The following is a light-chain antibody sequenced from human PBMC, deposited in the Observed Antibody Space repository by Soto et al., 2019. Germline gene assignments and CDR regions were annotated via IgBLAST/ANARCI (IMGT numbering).Light chain of an antibody. Sequence: EIVLTQSPFTLSLSPVEIATLSFIASQSVSSNFLAWYQQKPGQAPRLLISGASNRATGIPDRFSGSGSGTDFTLTISSLEPEDFAVYYCQQRSDWPPITFGQGTRLEIK. CDR2: GAS. CDR1: QSVSSNF. J-gene: IGKJ5*01. V-gene: IGKV3D-20*02. CDR3: QQRSDWPPIT.